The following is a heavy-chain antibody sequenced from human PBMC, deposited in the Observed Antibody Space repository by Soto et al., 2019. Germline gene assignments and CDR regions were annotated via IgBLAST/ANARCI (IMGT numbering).Heavy chain of an antibody. CDR1: GLSLSTSGEA. Sequence: QITLKESGPTLVKPTQTLTLTCTFSGLSLSTSGEAGGWISQPPGKALEWLALIYWDDDKRYNPTLKTRLTITKDTSKNQVVLTLTNIDPVDTATYYCAHYVSTSPAGWFDPWGQGILVTVSS. CDR2: IYWDDDK. J-gene: IGHJ5*02. D-gene: IGHD3-10*02. V-gene: IGHV2-5*02. CDR3: AHYVSTSPAGWFDP.